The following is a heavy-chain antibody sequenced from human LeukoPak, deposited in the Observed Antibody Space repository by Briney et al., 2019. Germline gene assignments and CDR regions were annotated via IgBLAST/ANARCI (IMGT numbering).Heavy chain of an antibody. D-gene: IGHD2-2*01. Sequence: ASVKVSCKASGYSFSSYGLSWVRQAPGQGLEWMGWISAHNGNTNYAQRFQGRLTMTTDTPTSTAYMELRSLTSGDTAVYYCARDRGPSYCSSTTCRTLDWWGQGTLVTVSS. CDR3: ARDRGPSYCSSTTCRTLDW. V-gene: IGHV1-18*01. J-gene: IGHJ4*02. CDR1: GYSFSSYG. CDR2: ISAHNGNT.